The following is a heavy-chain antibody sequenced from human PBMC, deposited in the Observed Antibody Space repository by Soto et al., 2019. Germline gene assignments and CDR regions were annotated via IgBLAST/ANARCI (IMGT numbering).Heavy chain of an antibody. J-gene: IGHJ6*02. CDR2: IYPGDSDT. CDR3: ARIVGGQQMVRTGVGPGYYYYGMDV. D-gene: IGHD6-13*01. V-gene: IGHV5-51*01. Sequence: GESLKISCKGSGYSFTSYWIGWVRQMPGKGLEWMGIIYPGDSDTRYSPSFPGQVTISADKSISTAYLQWSSLKASDTAMYYCARIVGGQQMVRTGVGPGYYYYGMDVWGQGTTVTVSS. CDR1: GYSFTSYW.